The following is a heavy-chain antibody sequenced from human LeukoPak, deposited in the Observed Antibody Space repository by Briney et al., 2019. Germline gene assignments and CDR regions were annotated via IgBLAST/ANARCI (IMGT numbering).Heavy chain of an antibody. Sequence: ASVKVSCKAPGYTFTTYYLHWVRQAPGQGLDWMGIINPSGGATSYAQKFQGRVTLTRDTSTSTVYMELSSLKSEDTGVYYCARVRGGVRGVVWDLWGQGTLVTVSS. D-gene: IGHD3-10*01. V-gene: IGHV1-46*01. J-gene: IGHJ4*02. CDR1: GYTFTTYY. CDR3: ARVRGGVRGVVWDL. CDR2: INPSGGAT.